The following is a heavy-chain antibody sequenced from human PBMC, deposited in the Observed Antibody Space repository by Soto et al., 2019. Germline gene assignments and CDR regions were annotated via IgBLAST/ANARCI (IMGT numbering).Heavy chain of an antibody. V-gene: IGHV4-34*01. CDR2: INHSGST. J-gene: IGHJ4*02. CDR1: GGSFSGYY. Sequence: PSETLSLTCAVYGGSFSGYYWSWIRQPPGKGLEWIGEINHSGSTNYNPSLKSRVTISVDTSKNQFSLKLSSVTAADTAVYFCVSQRTTVPTQAYFDYRGPGALVTVSS. CDR3: VSQRTTVPTQAYFDY. D-gene: IGHD4-17*01.